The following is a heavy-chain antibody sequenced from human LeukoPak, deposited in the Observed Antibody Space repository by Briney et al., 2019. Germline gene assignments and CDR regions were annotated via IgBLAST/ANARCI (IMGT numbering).Heavy chain of an antibody. D-gene: IGHD6-13*01. CDR3: ARPGEQQLALDY. Sequence: SETLSLTCTVSGGSISNYYWSWIRQPPGKGLEWIGYIYYSGSTNYNPSLKSRVTISVDTSKNQFSLNLSSVTAADTAVYYCARPGEQQLALDYWGQGTLVTVSS. CDR1: GGSISNYY. CDR2: IYYSGST. V-gene: IGHV4-59*01. J-gene: IGHJ4*02.